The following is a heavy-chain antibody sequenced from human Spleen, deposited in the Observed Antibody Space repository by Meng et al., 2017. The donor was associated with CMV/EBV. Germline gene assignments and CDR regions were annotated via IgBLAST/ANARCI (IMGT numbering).Heavy chain of an antibody. D-gene: IGHD2-15*01. CDR3: AREPVGAAWGAFDI. V-gene: IGHV4-59*01. Sequence: GSLRLSCTVSGGSISSNYWSWIRQPPGKGLEWIGYIYYSGSTNYNPSLKSRVTISIDTSKNQFSLKLSSVTAADTAVYYCAREPVGAAWGAFDIWGQGTMVTVSS. CDR1: GGSISSNY. J-gene: IGHJ3*02. CDR2: IYYSGST.